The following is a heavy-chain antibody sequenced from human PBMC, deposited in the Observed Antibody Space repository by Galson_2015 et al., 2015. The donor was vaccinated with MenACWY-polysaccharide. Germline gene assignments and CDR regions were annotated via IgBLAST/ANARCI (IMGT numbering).Heavy chain of an antibody. D-gene: IGHD2-15*01. CDR3: AKCSGISCYSGFAFDI. V-gene: IGHV3-23*01. CDR1: GFTFSSYA. Sequence: SLRLSCAASGFTFSSYAMAWVRLAPGKGLEWVSGIHGSDGSTYYADSVRGRFTTSRDNSKNMVDLQMNSLGAENTAIYYCAKCSGISCYSGFAFDIWGRGTMVTVSS. J-gene: IGHJ3*02. CDR2: IHGSDGST.